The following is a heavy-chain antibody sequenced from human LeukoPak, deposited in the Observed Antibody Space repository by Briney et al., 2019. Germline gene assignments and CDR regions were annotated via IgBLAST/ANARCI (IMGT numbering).Heavy chain of an antibody. D-gene: IGHD7-27*01. J-gene: IGHJ4*02. V-gene: IGHV3-23*01. CDR3: AKTPKTGSFDY. CDR2: ISDIGGNT. CDR1: GFTFSSYA. Sequence: GGSLRLSCTASGFTFSSYAMNWVRQAPGKGLEWLSTISDIGGNTYYADSVKGRFTISRDNSRNTLYLQMNSLRVEDTAVYFCAKTPKTGSFDYWGQGTLVTVSS.